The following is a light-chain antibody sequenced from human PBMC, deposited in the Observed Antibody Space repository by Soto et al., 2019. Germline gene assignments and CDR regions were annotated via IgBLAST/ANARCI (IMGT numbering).Light chain of an antibody. J-gene: IGLJ1*01. CDR3: AGWDGSLKGFV. V-gene: IGLV1-44*01. CDR1: ASNIGRDP. Sequence: QSVLTQPPSASGAPGQRVTISCSGGASNIGRDPVNWYQQVPGTAPKLLIYENNHRPSGVPDRFSGSKSGTSASLVISGLQSEDEAEYFCAGWDGSLKGFVFGTGTKVTVL. CDR2: ENN.